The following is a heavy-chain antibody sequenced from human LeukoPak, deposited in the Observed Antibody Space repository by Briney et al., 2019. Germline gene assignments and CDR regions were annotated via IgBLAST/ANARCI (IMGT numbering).Heavy chain of an antibody. D-gene: IGHD2-2*01. CDR2: IKQDGSDK. V-gene: IGHV3-7*01. CDR1: GFTFSTYW. J-gene: IGHJ4*02. CDR3: ARVRCSSTSCFPDY. Sequence: PGGSLRLSCAASGFTFSTYWMSWVRQAPGKGLEWVANIKQDGSDKYHVDSVKGRFTISRDNAKNSLLLQMNSLRAEDTAVYYCARVRCSSTSCFPDYWGQGTLVTVSS.